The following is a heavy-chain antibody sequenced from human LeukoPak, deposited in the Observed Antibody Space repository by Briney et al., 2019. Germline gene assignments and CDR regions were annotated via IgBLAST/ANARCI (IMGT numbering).Heavy chain of an antibody. D-gene: IGHD5-12*01. CDR1: GITFSNYG. CDR2: ISGSGGIT. V-gene: IGHV3-23*01. Sequence: GGSLRLSCAASGITFSNYGMSWVRQAPGKGLEWVSTISGSGGITFYSDSVKGRIAISRDNSRNTLYLQINSLRAEDTAVYYCAKDRGYDFSYGMDVWGHGTTVTVSS. J-gene: IGHJ6*01. CDR3: AKDRGYDFSYGMDV.